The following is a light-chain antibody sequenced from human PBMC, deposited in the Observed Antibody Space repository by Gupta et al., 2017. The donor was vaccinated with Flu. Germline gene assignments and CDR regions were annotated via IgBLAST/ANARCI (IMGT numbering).Light chain of an antibody. CDR2: DDS. Sequence: SYVLTQPPSASVVPGQTATITCGGNNIGTKRVHWHQQKPGQAPVLVVYDDSDRPSGIPERFSGTKSGNTATLTIXRXEAGDEXDYYCQVRDNYSDQVVFGGGTKLTVL. CDR1: NIGTKR. V-gene: IGLV3-21*02. J-gene: IGLJ2*01. CDR3: QVRDNYSDQVV.